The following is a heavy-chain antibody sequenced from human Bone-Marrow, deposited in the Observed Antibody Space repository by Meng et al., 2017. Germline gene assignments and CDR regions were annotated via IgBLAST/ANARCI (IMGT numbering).Heavy chain of an antibody. CDR1: GFTFSSYW. D-gene: IGHD6-19*01. Sequence: GESLKISCAASGFTFSSYWMHWVRQAPGKGLVWVSRINSDGSSTSYADSVKGRFTISRDNAKNTLYLQMNSLRAEDTAVYYCARWGQWPEGEYYYYGMDVWGQGTTVTVSS. CDR3: ARWGQWPEGEYYYYGMDV. V-gene: IGHV3-74*01. J-gene: IGHJ6*02. CDR2: INSDGSST.